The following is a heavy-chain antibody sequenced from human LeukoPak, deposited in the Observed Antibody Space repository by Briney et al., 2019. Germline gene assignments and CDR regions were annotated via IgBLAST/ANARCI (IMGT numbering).Heavy chain of an antibody. J-gene: IGHJ4*02. CDR3: AKARGYSYGYSAFDY. V-gene: IGHV3-9*01. D-gene: IGHD5-18*01. CDR2: ISWNSGSI. Sequence: QAGGSLRLSCAASGFTFDDYAMHWVRQAPGKGLEWVSGISWNSGSIGYADSVKGRFTISRDNAKNSLYLQMNSLRAEDTALYYCAKARGYSYGYSAFDYWGQGTLVTVSS. CDR1: GFTFDDYA.